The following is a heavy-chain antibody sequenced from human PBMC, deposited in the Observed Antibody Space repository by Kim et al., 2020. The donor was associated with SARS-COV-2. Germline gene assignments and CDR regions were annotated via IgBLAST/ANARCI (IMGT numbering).Heavy chain of an antibody. Sequence: GGSLRLSCAASGFTFSSYSMNWVRQAPGQGLEWVSSISSSSSYIYYSDSVKGRFTISRDNAKNSLYLQMNSLRAEDTAVYYCARVPVSSFGEPLYYFYYWGQGPLVTVSA. J-gene: IGHJ4*02. CDR3: ARVPVSSFGEPLYYFYY. CDR2: ISSSSSYI. D-gene: IGHD3-10*01. V-gene: IGHV3-21*01. CDR1: GFTFSSYS.